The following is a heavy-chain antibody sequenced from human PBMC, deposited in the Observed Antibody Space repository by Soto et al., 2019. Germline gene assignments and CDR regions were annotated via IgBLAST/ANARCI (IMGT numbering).Heavy chain of an antibody. CDR2: FDPEDGET. Sequence: ASVKVSCKVSGYTLTELSMHWVRQAPGKGFEWMGGFDPEDGETIYAQKFQGRVTMTEDTSTDTAYMELSSLRSEDTAVYYCATSPWVVTAIHSYYFDYWGQGTLVTVSS. CDR1: GYTLTELS. CDR3: ATSPWVVTAIHSYYFDY. J-gene: IGHJ4*02. D-gene: IGHD2-21*02. V-gene: IGHV1-24*01.